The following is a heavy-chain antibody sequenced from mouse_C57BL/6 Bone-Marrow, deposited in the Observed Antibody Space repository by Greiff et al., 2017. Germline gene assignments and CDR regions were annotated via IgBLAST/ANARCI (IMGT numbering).Heavy chain of an antibody. CDR2: IDPSDSET. V-gene: IGHV1-52*01. D-gene: IGHD2-4*01. J-gene: IGHJ4*01. CDR1: GYTFTSYW. Sequence: QVQLQQPGAELVRPGSSVKLSCKASGYTFTSYWMHWVKQRPIQGLEWIGNIDPSDSETHYNQKFKDKATLTVDKSSSTAYMQLSSLTSEDSAVYYYARAMITPRPLYYYARDYWVQGTSVTVSS. CDR3: ARAMITPRPLYYYARDY.